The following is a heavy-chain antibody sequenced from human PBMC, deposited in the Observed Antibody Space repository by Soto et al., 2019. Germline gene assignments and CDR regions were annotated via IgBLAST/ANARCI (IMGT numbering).Heavy chain of an antibody. J-gene: IGHJ4*02. CDR3: ARGYSTYCGGDCYSGFDY. D-gene: IGHD2-21*01. V-gene: IGHV4-34*01. CDR2: INHSGST. Sequence: SETLSLTCAVYGGSFSGYYWSWIRQPPGKGLEWIGEINHSGSTNYNPSLKSRVTISVDTSKNQFSLKLSSVTAADTAVYYCARGYSTYCGGDCYSGFDYWGQGTLVTVSS. CDR1: GGSFSGYY.